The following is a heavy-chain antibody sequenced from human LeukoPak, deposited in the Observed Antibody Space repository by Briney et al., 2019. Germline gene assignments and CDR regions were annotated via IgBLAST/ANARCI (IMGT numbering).Heavy chain of an antibody. J-gene: IGHJ4*02. CDR2: ISAYNGNT. V-gene: IGHV1-18*01. CDR1: GYTFTSYG. Sequence: GASVTVSFTASGYTFTSYGISWVRQAPGQGLEWMGWISAYNGNTNYAQKLQGRVTMTTDTSTSTAYMELRSLRSDDTAVYYCARDGALYDFWSGYYRVQDYWGQGTLVTVSS. D-gene: IGHD3-3*01. CDR3: ARDGALYDFWSGYYRVQDY.